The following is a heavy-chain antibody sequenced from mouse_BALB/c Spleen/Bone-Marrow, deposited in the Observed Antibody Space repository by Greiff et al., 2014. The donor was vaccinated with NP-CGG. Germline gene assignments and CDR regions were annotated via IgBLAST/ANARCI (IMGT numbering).Heavy chain of an antibody. D-gene: IGHD1-1*01. J-gene: IGHJ3*01. CDR1: GFNIKDTY. Sequence: EVQLQESGAELVKPGASVKLSCTASGFNIKDTYVHWVKQRPEQGLEWIGRIDPANGNTKYDPKFQGKATITADTSSNTAYLQLSSLTSEDTAVYYCALYYYGSSGFAYWGQGTLVTVSA. CDR3: ALYYYGSSGFAY. V-gene: IGHV14-3*02. CDR2: IDPANGNT.